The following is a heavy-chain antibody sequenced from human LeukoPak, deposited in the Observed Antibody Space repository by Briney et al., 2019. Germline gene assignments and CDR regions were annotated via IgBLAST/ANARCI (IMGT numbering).Heavy chain of an antibody. D-gene: IGHD5-12*01. V-gene: IGHV3-48*03. CDR2: ISTSGITI. Sequence: GGSLRLSCAASGFTFSSFEMNWVRQAPGTGLEWVSYISTSGITIYYADSVKGRLTISRDNAKNSLYLQMNSLRAEDTAVYYCAREMGGYPFDYWGQGTLVTVSS. CDR1: GFTFSSFE. J-gene: IGHJ4*02. CDR3: AREMGGYPFDY.